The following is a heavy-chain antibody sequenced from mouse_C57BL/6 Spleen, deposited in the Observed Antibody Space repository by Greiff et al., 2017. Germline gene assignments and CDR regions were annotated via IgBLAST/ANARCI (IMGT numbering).Heavy chain of an antibody. CDR1: GYTFTDYY. Sequence: VQLQQSGPELVKPGASVKISCKASGYTFTDYYMNWVKQSHGKSLEWIGDINPNNGGTSYNQKFKGKATLTVDKSSSTAYMELRSLTSEDSAVYYCARGSYYSNYWFAYWGQGTLVTVSA. CDR2: INPNNGGT. D-gene: IGHD2-5*01. V-gene: IGHV1-26*01. J-gene: IGHJ3*01. CDR3: ARGSYYSNYWFAY.